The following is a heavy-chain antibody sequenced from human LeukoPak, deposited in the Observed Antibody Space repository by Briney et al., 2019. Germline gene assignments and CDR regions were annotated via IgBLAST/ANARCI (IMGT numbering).Heavy chain of an antibody. J-gene: IGHJ5*02. V-gene: IGHV4-34*01. CDR1: GGSFSGYY. CDR3: ARGSIYSNYGDWFDP. CDR2: INHSGGT. D-gene: IGHD4-11*01. Sequence: SETLSLTCAVYGGSFSGYYWSWIRQPPGKGLEWIGEINHSGGTNYDPSLKSRVTISVDTSKNQFSLKLSSVTAADTAVYYCARGSIYSNYGDWFDPWGQGTLVTVSS.